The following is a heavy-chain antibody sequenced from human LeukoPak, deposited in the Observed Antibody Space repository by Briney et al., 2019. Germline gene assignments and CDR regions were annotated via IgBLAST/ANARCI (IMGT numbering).Heavy chain of an antibody. V-gene: IGHV1-2*02. Sequence: ASVKVSCKTSGYSFTDYYMHWVRQAPGQGLEWMGWINPNSGGTSSAQKFQGRVTMTRDTSITTVYMEVSWLTSDDTAIYYCARANRLDGGPYLIGPWGQGTLVTVSS. J-gene: IGHJ5*02. CDR1: GYSFTDYY. D-gene: IGHD2-21*01. CDR3: ARANRLDGGPYLIGP. CDR2: INPNSGGT.